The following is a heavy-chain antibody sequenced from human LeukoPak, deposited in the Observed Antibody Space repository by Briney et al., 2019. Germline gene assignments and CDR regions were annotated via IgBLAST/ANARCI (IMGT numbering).Heavy chain of an antibody. J-gene: IGHJ4*02. CDR1: GGSISSYY. CDR2: IYYSGST. V-gene: IGHV4-59*01. Sequence: SETLSLTCTVSGGSISSYYWSWIRQPPGKGLEWIGYIYYSGSTNYNPSLKSRVTVSVDTSKNQFSLKLSSVTAADTAVYYCARKAEGEPYYFDYWGQGTLVTVSS. D-gene: IGHD1-26*01. CDR3: ARKAEGEPYYFDY.